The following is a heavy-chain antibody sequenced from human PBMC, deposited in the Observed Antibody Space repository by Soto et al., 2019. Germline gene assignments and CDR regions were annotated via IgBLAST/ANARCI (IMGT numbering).Heavy chain of an antibody. CDR2: ISGSGNYT. CDR1: GFTFSSYS. Sequence: GGSLRLSCAASGFTFSSYSMNWVRQSPGKGLEWVSSISGSGNYTHYADFLRGRFTISRDNAKTSLYLQMNSLRAEDTAVYYCAREGINNYNEYYFDSWGQGTVVTVSS. D-gene: IGHD4-4*01. J-gene: IGHJ4*02. CDR3: AREGINNYNEYYFDS. V-gene: IGHV3-21*01.